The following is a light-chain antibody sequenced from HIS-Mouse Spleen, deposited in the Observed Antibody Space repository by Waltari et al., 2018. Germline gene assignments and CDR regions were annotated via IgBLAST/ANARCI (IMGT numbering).Light chain of an antibody. CDR2: DAP. CDR3: QQRSNWPPT. Sequence: EIVLTQSPATLSLSPGERATPSCRASQRVSSYLAWYQQKPGQAPRPLIYDAPNRATGIPARFSGSGSGTDFTLTISSLEPEDFAVYYCQQRSNWPPTFGQGTKVEIK. V-gene: IGKV3-11*01. J-gene: IGKJ1*01. CDR1: QRVSSY.